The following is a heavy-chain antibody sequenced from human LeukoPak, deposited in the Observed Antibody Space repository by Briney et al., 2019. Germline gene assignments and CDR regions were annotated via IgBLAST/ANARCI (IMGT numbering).Heavy chain of an antibody. V-gene: IGHV4-34*01. Sequence: SDTLSLTCAVYGGSFSGYYWSWIRQPPGKGLEWIGEINHSGSTNYNPSLKSRVTISVDTSKNQFSLKLSSVTAADTAVYYCRGGSPYYYYYYMDVWGKRTTVTVSS. CDR2: INHSGST. D-gene: IGHD3-3*01. CDR1: GGSFSGYY. CDR3: RGGSPYYYYYYMDV. J-gene: IGHJ6*03.